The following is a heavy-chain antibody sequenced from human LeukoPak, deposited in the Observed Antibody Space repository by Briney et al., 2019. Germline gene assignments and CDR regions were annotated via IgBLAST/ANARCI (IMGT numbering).Heavy chain of an antibody. D-gene: IGHD2-15*01. CDR2: IYYSGST. V-gene: IGHV4-59*01. Sequence: SETLSLTCTVSGGSISSYYWSWIRQPPGKGLEWIGYIYYSGSTNYNPSLKSRVTISVDTSKNQFSLKLSSVTAADTAVYYCAGGYCSGGSCFNYFDYRGQGTLVTVSS. J-gene: IGHJ4*02. CDR1: GGSISSYY. CDR3: AGGYCSGGSCFNYFDY.